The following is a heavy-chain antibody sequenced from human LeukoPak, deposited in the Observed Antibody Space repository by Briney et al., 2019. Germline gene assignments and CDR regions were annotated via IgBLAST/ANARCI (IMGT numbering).Heavy chain of an antibody. D-gene: IGHD4-17*01. Sequence: SETLSLTCTVSGGSISSYYWSWIRQPAGKGLEWIGRIYTSGSTNYNPSLKSRVTMSVDTSKNQFSLKLSSVTAADTAVYYCARGGGPYDYDETGVDYWGQGTLVTVSS. V-gene: IGHV4-4*07. CDR3: ARGGGPYDYDETGVDY. CDR2: IYTSGST. CDR1: GGSISSYY. J-gene: IGHJ4*02.